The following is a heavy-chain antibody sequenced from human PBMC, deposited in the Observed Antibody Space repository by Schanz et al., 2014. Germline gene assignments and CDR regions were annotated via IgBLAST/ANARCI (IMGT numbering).Heavy chain of an antibody. D-gene: IGHD3-10*01. J-gene: IGHJ3*02. Sequence: EVQLVESGGGLVQPGGSLRLSCAASGFAVDNYYMSCVRQAPGRGLEWVSIIFTDGRTYYADSVKGRFTISSDNSKSTLYLQMNSLRAEDTAVYYCAKGRFGELSAFDIWGQGTMVTVSS. CDR1: GFAVDNYY. CDR3: AKGRFGELSAFDI. CDR2: IFTDGRT. V-gene: IGHV3-66*01.